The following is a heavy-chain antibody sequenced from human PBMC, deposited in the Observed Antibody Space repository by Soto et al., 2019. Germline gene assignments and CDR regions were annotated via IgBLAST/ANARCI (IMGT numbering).Heavy chain of an antibody. CDR1: GFTFSNYG. CDR3: ARAYGSGSDWTYYGMDV. D-gene: IGHD3-10*01. V-gene: IGHV3-30-3*01. J-gene: IGHJ6*02. CDR2: ISYDGSNK. Sequence: ESGGGVVQPGRSLRLSCAASGFTFSNYGMHWVRQAPGKGLEWVAVISYDGSNKYYADSVKGRFTISRDNSKNTLYLQMNSLRAEDTAVYYCARAYGSGSDWTYYGMDVWGQGTTVTVSS.